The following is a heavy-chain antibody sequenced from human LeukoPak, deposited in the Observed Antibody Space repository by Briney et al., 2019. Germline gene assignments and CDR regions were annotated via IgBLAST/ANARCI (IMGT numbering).Heavy chain of an antibody. J-gene: IGHJ4*02. V-gene: IGHV4-61*02. D-gene: IGHD3-16*02. CDR2: IYTSGST. Sequence: ASETLSLTCTVSGGSISSGSYYWSWIRQPAGKGLEWIGRIYTSGSTNYNPSLKSRVTISVDTSKNQFSLKLSSVTAADTAVYYCARTSYDYVWGSYRSHFDYWGQGTLVTVSS. CDR3: ARTSYDYVWGSYRSHFDY. CDR1: GGSISSGSYY.